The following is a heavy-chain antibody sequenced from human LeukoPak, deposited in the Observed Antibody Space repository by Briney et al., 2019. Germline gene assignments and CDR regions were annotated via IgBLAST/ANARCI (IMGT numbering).Heavy chain of an antibody. CDR3: ARGGQQWLAYYYYYGMDV. CDR1: GYTFTSYA. Sequence: GASVKVSCKASGYTFTSYAMHWVRQAPGQRLEWMGWINAGNDNTKYSQKFQGRVTITRNTSASTAYMELSSLRSEDTAVYYCARGGQQWLAYYYYYGMDVWGQGTTVTVSS. V-gene: IGHV1-3*01. CDR2: INAGNDNT. J-gene: IGHJ6*02. D-gene: IGHD6-19*01.